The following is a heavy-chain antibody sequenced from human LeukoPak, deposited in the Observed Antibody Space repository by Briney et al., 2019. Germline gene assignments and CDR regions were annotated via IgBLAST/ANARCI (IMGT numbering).Heavy chain of an antibody. Sequence: PSEALSLTCTVSGDSISSNYWSWIRQPAGKGLEWVGRIHTSGSPDYNPSLESRVTISVETSKNQFSLKLTSVPAADTAVYYCARDRGGSSWYNWFDAWGQGTLVTVSS. CDR1: GDSISSNY. J-gene: IGHJ5*02. CDR2: IHTSGSP. CDR3: ARDRGGSSWYNWFDA. V-gene: IGHV4-4*07. D-gene: IGHD6-13*01.